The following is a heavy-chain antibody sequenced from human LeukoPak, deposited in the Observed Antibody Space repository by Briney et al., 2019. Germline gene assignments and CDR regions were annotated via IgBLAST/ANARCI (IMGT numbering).Heavy chain of an antibody. Sequence: PGGSLRLSCAASGFTFSSYSMNWVRQAPGKGLEWVSSISSSSSYIYYADSVKGRFTISRDNAKNSLYLQMNSLRAEDTAVYYCARDGSGWYYMDVWGKGTTVTVSS. CDR2: ISSSSSYI. CDR1: GFTFSSYS. D-gene: IGHD6-19*01. J-gene: IGHJ6*03. V-gene: IGHV3-21*01. CDR3: ARDGSGWYYMDV.